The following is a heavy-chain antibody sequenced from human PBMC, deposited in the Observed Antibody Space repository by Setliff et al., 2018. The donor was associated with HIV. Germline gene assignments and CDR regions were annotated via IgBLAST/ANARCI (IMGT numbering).Heavy chain of an antibody. V-gene: IGHV1-69*13. CDR1: GGTFNSFA. CDR3: ATYYIAVAGTFPY. CDR2: IIPIFGEA. Sequence: VASVKVSCKASGGTFNSFAINWVRQAPGQGLEWIGKIIPIFGEANYAQKFQGRVTITADESTSTVYMELSSLRSEDTAVYYCATYYIAVAGTFPYWGQGTLVTVSS. J-gene: IGHJ4*02. D-gene: IGHD6-19*01.